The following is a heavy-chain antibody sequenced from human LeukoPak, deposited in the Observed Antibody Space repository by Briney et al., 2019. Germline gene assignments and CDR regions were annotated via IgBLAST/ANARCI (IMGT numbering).Heavy chain of an antibody. CDR1: GFTFSSYA. CDR2: ISGSGGST. V-gene: IGHV3-23*01. D-gene: IGHD6-19*01. CDR3: AKFTTHSSGWKPDY. J-gene: IGHJ4*02. Sequence: GGSLRLSCAASGFTFSSYAMSWVRQAPGKGLESVSAISGSGGSTYYADSVKGRFTISRDKSKSTLYLQMNSLRAEDTAVYYCAKFTTHSSGWKPDYWGRGTLVTVSS.